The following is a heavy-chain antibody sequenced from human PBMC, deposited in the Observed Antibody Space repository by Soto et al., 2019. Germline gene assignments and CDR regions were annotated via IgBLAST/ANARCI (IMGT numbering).Heavy chain of an antibody. V-gene: IGHV3-30*18. J-gene: IGHJ5*02. CDR3: AKEAVVVPAAISHWFDP. CDR1: GFTFSSYG. Sequence: XXSLRLSCAASGFTFSSYGMHWVPQAPGKGLEWVAVISYDGSNKYYADSVKGRFTISRDNSKNTLYLQMNSLRAEETAVYYCAKEAVVVPAAISHWFDPWGQGTLVTVSS. CDR2: ISYDGSNK. D-gene: IGHD2-2*01.